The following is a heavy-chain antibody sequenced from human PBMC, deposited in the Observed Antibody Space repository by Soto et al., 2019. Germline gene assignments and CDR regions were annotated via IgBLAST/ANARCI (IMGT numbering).Heavy chain of an antibody. J-gene: IGHJ4*02. CDR1: GFTFSSFS. Sequence: EVQLLESGGGLVQPGGSLRLSCAASGFTFSSFSLSWFAQARGKGLEWVSAIKFGGDTHYADPVKGRFTISRDNSRSTLYLQMNSLRAEDTAVYYCAKVGPKIGTGWSEYFDYWGQGTLVTVSS. D-gene: IGHD6-19*01. CDR3: AKVGPKIGTGWSEYFDY. V-gene: IGHV3-23*01. CDR2: IKFGGDT.